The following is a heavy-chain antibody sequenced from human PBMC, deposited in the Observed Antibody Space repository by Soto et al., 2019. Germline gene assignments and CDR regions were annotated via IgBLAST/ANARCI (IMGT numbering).Heavy chain of an antibody. Sequence: QVQLVQSGAEVKRPGASVKVSCEASGYTFTTYDINWVRQASGQGLEWMGCVNPSSGNTVYAQKFQGRVTMTRDTSISTAYMELSSLKSDDTAIYYCARASMYIWNDHWGQGTLVTVSS. J-gene: IGHJ5*02. D-gene: IGHD1-20*01. CDR1: GYTFTTYD. CDR3: ARASMYIWNDH. CDR2: VNPSSGNT. V-gene: IGHV1-8*02.